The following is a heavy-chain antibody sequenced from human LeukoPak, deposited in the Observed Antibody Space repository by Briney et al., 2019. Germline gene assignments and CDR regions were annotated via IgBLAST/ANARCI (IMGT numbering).Heavy chain of an antibody. V-gene: IGHV1-69*13. CDR2: IIPIFGTA. Sequence: SVKVSCKASGGTFSSYAMSWVRQAPGQGLEGMGGIIPIFGTAHYAQKFQGRVTVTADESTSTAYMELSSLRSEDTAVYYCARGSAGYYGSGNFRLGYWGQGTLGTVSS. D-gene: IGHD3-10*01. CDR3: ARGSAGYYGSGNFRLGY. CDR1: GGTFSSYA. J-gene: IGHJ4*02.